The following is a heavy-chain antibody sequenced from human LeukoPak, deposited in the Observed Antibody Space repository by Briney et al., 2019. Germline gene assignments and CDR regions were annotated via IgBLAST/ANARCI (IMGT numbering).Heavy chain of an antibody. CDR2: MNPDSGDT. Sequence: GASVKVSCKASGYTFTTHDMSCVRQAPGQGLEWMGWMNPDSGDTKYAQKFQVRVTMTRDTSINTAYMELSSLGFEDTAIYYCARGLGDYNTDWFPVSGYWGQGTLVTVSS. D-gene: IGHD3-9*01. CDR3: ARGLGDYNTDWFPVSGY. V-gene: IGHV1-8*01. CDR1: GYTFTTHD. J-gene: IGHJ4*02.